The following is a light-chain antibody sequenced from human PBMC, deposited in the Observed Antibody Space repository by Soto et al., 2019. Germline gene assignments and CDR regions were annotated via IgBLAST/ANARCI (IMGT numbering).Light chain of an antibody. CDR2: SFN. CDR3: AAWDDILNGDV. CDR1: SSNIGSNT. J-gene: IGLJ1*01. Sequence: QSVLTQPPSASGTPGQRVTISCSGSSSNIGSNTVNWYQQLPGTAPKLLIYSFNERPSGVSDRFSGSKSATSASLAIRGLQFEDEGDYFCAAWDDILNGDVFGTGTKVTVL. V-gene: IGLV1-44*01.